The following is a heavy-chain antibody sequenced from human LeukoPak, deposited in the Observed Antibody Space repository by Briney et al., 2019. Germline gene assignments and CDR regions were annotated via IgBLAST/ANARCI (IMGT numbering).Heavy chain of an antibody. V-gene: IGHV1-69*05. CDR1: GGTFTSYA. Sequence: SVKVSCKASGGTFTSYAISWVRQAPGEGLEWMGRIIPIFSTANYAQKFQGRVTITTDESTSTAYMELSSLRPEDTAVYYCARAIAAAGYFDYWGQGTLVTVSS. CDR2: IIPIFSTA. CDR3: ARAIAAAGYFDY. J-gene: IGHJ4*02. D-gene: IGHD6-13*01.